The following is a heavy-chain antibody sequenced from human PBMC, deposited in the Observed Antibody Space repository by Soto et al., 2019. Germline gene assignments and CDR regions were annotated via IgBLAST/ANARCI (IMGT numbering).Heavy chain of an antibody. CDR3: ASRGYSYGFSLGMDV. Sequence: QVQLQESGPGLVKPSQTLSLTCTVSGGSISSGGYYWSWIRQHPGKGLEWIGYIYYSGSTYYNPSLKNRVTISVEPSKNQFSLKLSSVTAAETAVYYCASRGYSYGFSLGMDVWGQGTTVTVSS. J-gene: IGHJ6*02. V-gene: IGHV4-31*03. D-gene: IGHD5-18*01. CDR1: GGSISSGGYY. CDR2: IYYSGST.